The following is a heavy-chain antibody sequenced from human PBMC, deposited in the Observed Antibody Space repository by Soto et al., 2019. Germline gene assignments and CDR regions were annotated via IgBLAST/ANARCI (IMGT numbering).Heavy chain of an antibody. CDR1: GFTFTSSA. Sequence: GASVKVSCKASGFTFTSSAVQWVRQARGQRLEGIGWIVVGSGNTNYAQKFQERVTITRDMSTSTAYMELSSLRSEDTAVYYCAADPYYYDSSGPVIDYGGQGTLVTVSS. CDR3: AADPYYYDSSGPVIDY. V-gene: IGHV1-58*01. CDR2: IVVGSGNT. J-gene: IGHJ4*02. D-gene: IGHD3-22*01.